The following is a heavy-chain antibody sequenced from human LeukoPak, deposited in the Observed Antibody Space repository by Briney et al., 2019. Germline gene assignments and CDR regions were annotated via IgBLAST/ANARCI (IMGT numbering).Heavy chain of an antibody. CDR2: INPNSGGT. V-gene: IGHV1-2*02. Sequence: ASVKVSCKASGYTFTGYYMHWVRQAPGQGLEWMGWINPNSGGTNHAQKFQGRVTMTRDTSISTAYMELSRLRSDDTAVYYCARGPLPQCYYDSSGYYNAFDIWGQGTMVTVSS. D-gene: IGHD3-22*01. J-gene: IGHJ3*02. CDR1: GYTFTGYY. CDR3: ARGPLPQCYYDSSGYYNAFDI.